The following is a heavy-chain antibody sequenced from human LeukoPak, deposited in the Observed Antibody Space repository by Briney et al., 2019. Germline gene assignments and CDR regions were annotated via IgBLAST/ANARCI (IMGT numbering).Heavy chain of an antibody. CDR1: GFTFSSYA. CDR2: ISGSGGST. CDR3: AKGGVITTSPRFGY. D-gene: IGHD3-22*01. J-gene: IGHJ4*02. V-gene: IGHV3-23*01. Sequence: GGSLRLSCAASGFTFSSYAMSWVRQAPGKGLEWVSAISGSGGSTYYADSVKGRFTISRDNYKNTLYLQMNSLRAEDTAVYYCAKGGVITTSPRFGYWGQGTLVTVSS.